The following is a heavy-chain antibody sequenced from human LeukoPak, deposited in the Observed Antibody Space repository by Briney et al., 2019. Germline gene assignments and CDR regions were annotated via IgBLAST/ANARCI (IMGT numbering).Heavy chain of an antibody. J-gene: IGHJ4*02. Sequence: GASVKVSCKASGYTFTSYDIHWVRQATGQGLEWMGWMNPNNGNTGYAQKFHGRVTMTRNTSISTAYMQLSSARSEDTAVYYCARGVGGTTVTFDYWGQGTLVTVSS. CDR1: GYTFTSYD. CDR2: MNPNNGNT. V-gene: IGHV1-8*01. D-gene: IGHD4-17*01. CDR3: ARGVGGTTVTFDY.